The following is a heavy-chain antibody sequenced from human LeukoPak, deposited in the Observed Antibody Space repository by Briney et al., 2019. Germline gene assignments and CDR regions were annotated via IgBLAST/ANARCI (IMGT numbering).Heavy chain of an antibody. V-gene: IGHV1-69*05. Sequence: SVKVSXKAYGGTFSSYAISWVRQAPGQGLEWMGRIIPIFGTANYAQKFQGRVTITTDESTSTAYMELSSLRSEDTAVYYCARVSGHLKWELVDYWGQGTLVTVSS. D-gene: IGHD1-26*01. CDR2: IIPIFGTA. CDR3: ARVSGHLKWELVDY. CDR1: GGTFSSYA. J-gene: IGHJ4*02.